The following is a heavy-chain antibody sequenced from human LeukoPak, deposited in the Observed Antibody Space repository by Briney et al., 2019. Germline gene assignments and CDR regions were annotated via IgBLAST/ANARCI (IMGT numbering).Heavy chain of an antibody. D-gene: IGHD6-13*01. V-gene: IGHV3-9*01. CDR1: GFTFDDYA. CDR2: ISANSGSI. Sequence: GGSLRLSCAASGFTFDDYAMHWVRQAPGKGLEWVSGISANSGSIGYADSVKGRFTISRDNAKNSLYLQMNSLRAEDTAVYYCAKTRPLDSSSWSHGDYWGQGTLVTVSS. J-gene: IGHJ4*02. CDR3: AKTRPLDSSSWSHGDY.